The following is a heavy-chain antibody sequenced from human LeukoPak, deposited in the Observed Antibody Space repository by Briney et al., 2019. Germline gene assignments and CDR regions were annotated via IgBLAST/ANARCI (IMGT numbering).Heavy chain of an antibody. J-gene: IGHJ3*02. Sequence: GASVKVSCKASGYTFTGYYMHWVRQAPGQGLEWMGWINPNSGGTNYAQKFQGWITMTRDTSISTAYMELSRLRSDDTAVYYCLWFGGLDAFDIWGQGTMVTVSS. V-gene: IGHV1-2*04. D-gene: IGHD3-10*01. CDR3: LWFGGLDAFDI. CDR2: INPNSGGT. CDR1: GYTFTGYY.